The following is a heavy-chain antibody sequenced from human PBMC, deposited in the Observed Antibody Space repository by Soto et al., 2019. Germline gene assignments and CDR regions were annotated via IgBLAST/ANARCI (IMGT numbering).Heavy chain of an antibody. Sequence: SEPLSVTRPVGYTRGYYCSLSRQTPGKGLEWIGYIYYSGSTNYNPSLKSRVTISVDTSKNQFSLKLSSVTAADTAVYYCNQATPYDIPFRYHYSCLVALTTDS. CDR2: IYYSGST. D-gene: IGHD3-9*01. CDR1: YTRGYY. V-gene: IGHV4-59*08. J-gene: IGHJ5*01. CDR3: NQATPYDIPFRYHYSCLVALTTDS.